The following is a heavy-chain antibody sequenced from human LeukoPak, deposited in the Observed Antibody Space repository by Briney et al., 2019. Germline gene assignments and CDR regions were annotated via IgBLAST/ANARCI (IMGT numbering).Heavy chain of an antibody. CDR1: GYSFTSYW. V-gene: IGHV5-51*01. D-gene: IGHD3-10*01. CDR2: IYPDDSDI. J-gene: IGHJ4*02. Sequence: GESLKISCKGSGYSFTSYWIGWVRQMPGKGLEWMGVIYPDDSDIRYSPSFQGQVTISADKSISTSYLQWSSLKASDTAMYYCARRDYYGSGSYSSFDYWGQGTLVTVSS. CDR3: ARRDYYGSGSYSSFDY.